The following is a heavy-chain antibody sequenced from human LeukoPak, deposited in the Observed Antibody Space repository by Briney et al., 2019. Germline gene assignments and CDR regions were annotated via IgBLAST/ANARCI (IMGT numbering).Heavy chain of an antibody. Sequence: GGSLRLSCAASGFTFSSYAMSWVRQAPGKGLEWVGFIRSKAYGGTTEYAASVKGRFAISRDDSKSIAYLQMNSLKTEDTAVYYCTSLRAAAGRGEGYWGQGTLVTVSS. J-gene: IGHJ4*02. CDR3: TSLRAAAGRGEGY. D-gene: IGHD6-13*01. CDR2: IRSKAYGGTT. V-gene: IGHV3-49*04. CDR1: GFTFSSYA.